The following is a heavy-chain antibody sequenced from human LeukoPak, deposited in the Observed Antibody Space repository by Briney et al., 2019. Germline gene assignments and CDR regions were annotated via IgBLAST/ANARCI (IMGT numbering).Heavy chain of an antibody. J-gene: IGHJ4*02. CDR2: IYYSGST. CDR1: GGSISSSNW. Sequence: SETLSLTCAVSGGSISSSNWWSWVRQPPGKGLEWIGYIYYSGSTNYNPSLKSRVTISVDTSKNQFSLKLSSVTAADTAVYYCASAIWFGESYYFDYWGQGTLVTVSS. CDR3: ASAIWFGESYYFDY. V-gene: IGHV4-4*02. D-gene: IGHD3-10*01.